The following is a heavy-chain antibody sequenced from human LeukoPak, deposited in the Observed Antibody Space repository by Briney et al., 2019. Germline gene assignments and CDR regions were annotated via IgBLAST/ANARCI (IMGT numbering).Heavy chain of an antibody. CDR3: ARDGYCSGGSCYSYYYYYGMDV. J-gene: IGHJ6*02. D-gene: IGHD2-15*01. CDR2: IGAYSGDT. CDR1: NSTFSG. Sequence: ASVKVSCKASNSTFSGMSWVRQAPGQGLEWMGWIGAYSGDTHYAQKVQDRVTLTADTSTSTAYMELRSLRSDDTAVYYCARDGYCSGGSCYSYYYYYGMDVWGQGTTVTVSS. V-gene: IGHV1-18*01.